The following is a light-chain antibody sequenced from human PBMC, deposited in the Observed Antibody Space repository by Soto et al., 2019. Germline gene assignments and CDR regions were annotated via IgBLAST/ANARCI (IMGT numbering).Light chain of an antibody. CDR1: QSVSRS. CDR2: DAS. CDR3: QQYNSYSPA. J-gene: IGKJ1*01. Sequence: EIVLTQSPATLSLSPWDRAVLSCRASQSVSRSLTWYQHKPGQAPRLLIYDASTRATGIPRRFSGSGSGTDFTLTISSLQPDDFATYYCQQYNSYSPAFGQGTKVDIK. V-gene: IGKV3-11*01.